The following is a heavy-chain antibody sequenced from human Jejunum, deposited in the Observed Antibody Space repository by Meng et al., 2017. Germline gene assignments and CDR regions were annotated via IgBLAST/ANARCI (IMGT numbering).Heavy chain of an antibody. CDR3: AKDGGIGFTDFDY. Sequence: VQLVESGGGVVQPGRSLRLSCAASGFTLSSYDMHWVRQAPGKGLEWLAVISDDGNRQYYPDSVKGRLTISRDNSRNTLFVQMNSLSAEDTAVYYCAKDGGIGFTDFDYWGQGTLVTVSS. CDR1: GFTLSSYD. D-gene: IGHD3-3*01. CDR2: ISDDGNRQ. V-gene: IGHV3-30*01. J-gene: IGHJ4*02.